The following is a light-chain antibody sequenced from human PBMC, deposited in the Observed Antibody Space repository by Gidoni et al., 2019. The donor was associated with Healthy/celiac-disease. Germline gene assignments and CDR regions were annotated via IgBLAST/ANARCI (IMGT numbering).Light chain of an antibody. Sequence: ETVLTQSPATLSLSPGERATLSGRASQSVSSYLAWYQQKPGQAPRLLIYDASNRATGIPARFSGSGSGTDFTLTISSLGPEDFAVYYCQQRSNWPVTFGQGTRLEIK. V-gene: IGKV3-11*01. CDR2: DAS. CDR1: QSVSSY. CDR3: QQRSNWPVT. J-gene: IGKJ5*01.